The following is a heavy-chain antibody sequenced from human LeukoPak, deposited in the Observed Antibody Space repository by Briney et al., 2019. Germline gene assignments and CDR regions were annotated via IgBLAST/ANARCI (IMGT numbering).Heavy chain of an antibody. D-gene: IGHD6-13*01. J-gene: IGHJ4*02. CDR1: GRSFSGYY. CDR2: IYYSGST. V-gene: IGHV4-59*08. Sequence: KPSETLSLTCAVYGRSFSGYYWSWIRQPPGKGLEWIGYIYYSGSTNYNPSLKSRVTISVDTSKNQFSLKLSSMTAADTAVYYCARHIRQQLDYWGQGTLVTVSS. CDR3: ARHIRQQLDY.